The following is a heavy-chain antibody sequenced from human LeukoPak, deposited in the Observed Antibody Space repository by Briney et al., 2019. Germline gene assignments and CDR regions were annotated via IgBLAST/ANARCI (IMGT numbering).Heavy chain of an antibody. Sequence: SETLSLTCTVSGGSISSSGYYWGWSRQRPGKGLEWFGSIYYSGSTQYNPSLKSRVTISVDTSKNQFSLKLRSVTAADTAVYYCATSPQYGGYWGQGTLVTVSS. CDR1: GGSISSSGYY. J-gene: IGHJ4*02. V-gene: IGHV4-39*01. CDR2: IYYSGST. D-gene: IGHD4-23*01. CDR3: ATSPQYGGY.